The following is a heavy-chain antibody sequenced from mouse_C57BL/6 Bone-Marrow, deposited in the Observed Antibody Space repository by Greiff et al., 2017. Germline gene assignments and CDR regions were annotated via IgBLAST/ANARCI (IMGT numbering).Heavy chain of an antibody. CDR3: ARVRRFAY. V-gene: IGHV3-6*01. J-gene: IGHJ3*01. CDR1: GYSITSGYY. Sequence: EVKLQESGPGLVKPSQSLSLTCSVTGYSITSGYYWNWIRQFPGNKLEWMGYISYDGSNNYNPSLKNRISITRDTSKNQFFLKLNSVTTEDTATYYCARVRRFAYWGQGTLVTVSA. CDR2: ISYDGSN.